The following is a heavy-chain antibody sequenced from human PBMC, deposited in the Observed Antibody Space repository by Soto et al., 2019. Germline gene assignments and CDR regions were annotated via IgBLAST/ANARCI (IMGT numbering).Heavy chain of an antibody. D-gene: IGHD1-1*01. V-gene: IGHV1-3*01. CDR3: ARDLGSKYRVYWFDP. CDR2: INAGNGNT. J-gene: IGHJ5*02. CDR1: GYTSTSYA. Sequence: GASVKVSCKASGYTSTSYAMHWVRQAPGQRLEWMGWINAGNGNTKYSQKFQGRVTITRDTSASTAYMELSSLRSEDTAVYYCARDLGSKYRVYWFDPWGQGTLVTVSS.